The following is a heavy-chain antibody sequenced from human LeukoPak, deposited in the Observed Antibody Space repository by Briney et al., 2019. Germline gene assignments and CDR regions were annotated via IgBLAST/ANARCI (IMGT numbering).Heavy chain of an antibody. V-gene: IGHV3-33*01. D-gene: IGHD3-10*01. J-gene: IGHJ3*02. CDR1: GFTFSSYG. CDR3: ARVGFGELFDAFDI. CDR2: IWYDGSNK. Sequence: GGSLRLSCAASGFTFSSYGMHWVRQAPGKGLEWVAVIWYDGSNKYYADSVKGRFTISRDNSKNTLCLQMNSLRAEDTAVYYCARVGFGELFDAFDIWGQGTMVTVSS.